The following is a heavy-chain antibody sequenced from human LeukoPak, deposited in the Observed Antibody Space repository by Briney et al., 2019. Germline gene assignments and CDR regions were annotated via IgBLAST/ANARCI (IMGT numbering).Heavy chain of an antibody. CDR3: ARDNTYYDFWSGYYIFDY. CDR2: ISSSSSTI. J-gene: IGHJ4*02. Sequence: GGSLRLSCAASGFTFSSYSMNWVRQAPGKGLEWVSYISSSSSTIYYADSVKGRFTISRDNAKNSLYLQMNSPRAEDTAVYYCARDNTYYDFWSGYYIFDYWGQGTLVTVSS. V-gene: IGHV3-48*01. D-gene: IGHD3-3*01. CDR1: GFTFSSYS.